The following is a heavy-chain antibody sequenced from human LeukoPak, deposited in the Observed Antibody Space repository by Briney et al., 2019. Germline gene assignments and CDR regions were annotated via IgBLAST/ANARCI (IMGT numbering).Heavy chain of an antibody. CDR1: GGSISSYY. Sequence: SSETLSLTCTVSGGSISSYYWSWIRQPPGKGLEWIGYIYYSGSTNYNPSLKSRVTISVDTSKNQFSLKLSSVTAADTAVYYCARVPRGSGSYSLFRFDPWGQGTLVTVSS. J-gene: IGHJ5*02. V-gene: IGHV4-59*01. D-gene: IGHD3-10*01. CDR2: IYYSGST. CDR3: ARVPRGSGSYSLFRFDP.